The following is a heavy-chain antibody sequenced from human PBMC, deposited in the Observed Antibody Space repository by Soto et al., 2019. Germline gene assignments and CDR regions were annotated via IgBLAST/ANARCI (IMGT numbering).Heavy chain of an antibody. J-gene: IGHJ4*02. D-gene: IGHD2-2*01. CDR1: GGTFSSYA. CDR3: ASSIVVVPAAYYFDY. V-gene: IGHV1-69*13. CDR2: IIPIFGTA. Sequence: SVKVSCKASGGTFSSYAISWVRQAPGQGLEWMGGIIPIFGTANYAQKFQGRVTITADESTSTAYMELSSLRSEDTAVYYCASSIVVVPAAYYFDYWGQGTLVTVSS.